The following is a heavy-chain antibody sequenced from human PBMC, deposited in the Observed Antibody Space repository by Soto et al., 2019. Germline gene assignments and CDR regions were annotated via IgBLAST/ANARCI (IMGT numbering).Heavy chain of an antibody. Sequence: SETLSLTCSVSSGSMNSGGYYWSWIRQHPGKGLEWIGYIYSNGDTYYNPSLKSRVTISVDTSRNHFSLNLTSVTAADTAVYYCARRGGSSSGYYYYAMDVWGQGTTVTVSS. CDR1: SGSMNSGGYY. CDR3: ARRGGSSSGYYYYAMDV. J-gene: IGHJ6*02. CDR2: IYSNGDT. V-gene: IGHV4-31*03. D-gene: IGHD6-6*01.